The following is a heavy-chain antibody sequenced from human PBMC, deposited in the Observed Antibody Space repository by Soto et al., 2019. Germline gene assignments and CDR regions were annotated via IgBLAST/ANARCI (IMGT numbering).Heavy chain of an antibody. D-gene: IGHD2-21*02. Sequence: QVQLQESGPGLVKPSETLSLTCTVSGGSVSSGSYYWSWIRQPPGKGLEWIGYIYYSGSTNYNPSLKSRVTISVDTSKNQFSLKLSSVTAADTAVYYCARDLRHCGGDCYWTRYFDLWGRGTLVTVSS. J-gene: IGHJ2*01. CDR2: IYYSGST. CDR3: ARDLRHCGGDCYWTRYFDL. V-gene: IGHV4-61*01. CDR1: GGSVSSGSYY.